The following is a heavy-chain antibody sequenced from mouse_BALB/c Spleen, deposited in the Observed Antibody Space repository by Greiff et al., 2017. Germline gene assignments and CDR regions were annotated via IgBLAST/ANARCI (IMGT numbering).Heavy chain of an antibody. D-gene: IGHD2-3*01. V-gene: IGHV5-6*01. CDR3: ARDGYQYYFDC. CDR1: GFTFSSYG. Sequence: EVHLVESGGDLVKPGGSLKLSCAASGFTFSSYGMSWVRQTPDKRLEWVATISSGGSYTYYPDSVKGRFTISRDNAKNTLYLLMSSLKSEDTAMYYCARDGYQYYFDCWGQGTTLTVSS. J-gene: IGHJ2*01. CDR2: ISSGGSYT.